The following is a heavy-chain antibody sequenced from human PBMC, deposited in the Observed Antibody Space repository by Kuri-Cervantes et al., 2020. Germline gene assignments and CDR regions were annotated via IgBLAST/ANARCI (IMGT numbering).Heavy chain of an antibody. J-gene: IGHJ4*02. CDR3: AKPRGYDILTGYYLMSFDY. Sequence: GESLKISCAASGFTFSSYSMNWVRQAPGKGLEWVSSISSSSSYIYYADSVKGRFTISRDNAKNSLYLQMNSLRAEDTAVYYCAKPRGYDILTGYYLMSFDYWGQGTLVTVSS. CDR1: GFTFSSYS. D-gene: IGHD3-9*01. V-gene: IGHV3-21*04. CDR2: ISSSSSYI.